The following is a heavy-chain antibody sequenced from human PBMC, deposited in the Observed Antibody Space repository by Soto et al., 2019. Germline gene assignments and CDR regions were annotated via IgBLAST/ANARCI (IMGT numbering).Heavy chain of an antibody. D-gene: IGHD3-9*01. V-gene: IGHV4-34*01. Sequence: SETLSLTCAVYGGSFSGYYWSWIRQPPGKGLEWIGEINHSGSTNYNPSLKSRVTISVDTSKTQFSLKLSSVTAADTAVYYCARTPVSVIDSAFDIWGQGTMVTVSS. CDR2: INHSGST. CDR1: GGSFSGYY. CDR3: ARTPVSVIDSAFDI. J-gene: IGHJ3*02.